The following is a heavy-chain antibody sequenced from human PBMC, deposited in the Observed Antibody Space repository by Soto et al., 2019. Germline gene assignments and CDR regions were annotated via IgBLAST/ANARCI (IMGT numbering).Heavy chain of an antibody. V-gene: IGHV1-58*01. D-gene: IGHD3-3*01. Sequence: SVKVSCKASGFTFTSSAVQWVRQARGQRLEWIGWIVVGSGNTNYAQKFQERVTITRDMSTSTAYMELSSLRSEDTAVYYCAADGRYYDFWSGPPGYYGMDVWGQGTTVTVSS. CDR2: IVVGSGNT. J-gene: IGHJ6*02. CDR3: AADGRYYDFWSGPPGYYGMDV. CDR1: GFTFTSSA.